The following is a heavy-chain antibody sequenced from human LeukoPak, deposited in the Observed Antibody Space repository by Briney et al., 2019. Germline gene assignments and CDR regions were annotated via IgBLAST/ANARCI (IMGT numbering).Heavy chain of an antibody. CDR3: ARSPDILTGEKFDY. D-gene: IGHD3-9*01. V-gene: IGHV1-3*03. J-gene: IGHJ4*02. Sequence: VASVKVSCKSSGYTFISYAMHWVRQAPGQRLEWMGWMNAGNGNTKYSQKFQGRVTITRDTSASTAYMELSSLKSEDMAVYYCARSPDILTGEKFDYWGQGTLVTVSS. CDR2: MNAGNGNT. CDR1: GYTFISYA.